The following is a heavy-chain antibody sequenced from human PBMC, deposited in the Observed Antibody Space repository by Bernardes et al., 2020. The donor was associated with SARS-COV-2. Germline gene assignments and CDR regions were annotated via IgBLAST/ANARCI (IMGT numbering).Heavy chain of an antibody. V-gene: IGHV4-59*01. CDR3: ARVIAARHVYYFDC. D-gene: IGHD6-6*01. CDR2: IYYSGST. Sequence: SETLSLTCTVSGGSISSYYWSWIRQPPGKGLEWIGYIYYSGSTNYNPSLKSRVTISVDTSKNQFSLKLSSVTAADTAVYYCARVIAARHVYYFDCWGQGTLVTDSS. CDR1: GGSISSYY. J-gene: IGHJ4*02.